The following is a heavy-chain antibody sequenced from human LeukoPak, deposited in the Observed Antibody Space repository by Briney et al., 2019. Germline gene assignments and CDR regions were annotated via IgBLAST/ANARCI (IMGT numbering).Heavy chain of an antibody. Sequence: SETLSLTCAVYGGSFSGYYWSWIRQPPGKGLEWIGSIYYSGSTYYNPSLKSRVTISVDTSKNQFSLKLSSVTAADTAVYYCARDSKVRGIYFDYWGQGTLVTVSS. CDR1: GGSFSGYY. D-gene: IGHD3-10*01. J-gene: IGHJ4*02. V-gene: IGHV4-34*01. CDR2: IYYSGST. CDR3: ARDSKVRGIYFDY.